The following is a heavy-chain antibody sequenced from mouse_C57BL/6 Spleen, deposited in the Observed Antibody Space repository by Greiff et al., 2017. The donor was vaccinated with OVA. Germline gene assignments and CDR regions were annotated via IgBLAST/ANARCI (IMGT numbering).Heavy chain of an antibody. J-gene: IGHJ1*03. V-gene: IGHV3-6*01. CDR2: ISYDGSN. D-gene: IGHD1-1*01. Sequence: DVKLVESGPGLVKPSQSLSLTCSVTGYSITSGYYWNWIRQFPGNKLEWMGYISYDGSNNYNPSLKNRISITRDTSKNQFFLKLNSVTTEDTATYYCARDYYGSRYFDVWGTGTTVTVSS. CDR1: GYSITSGYY. CDR3: ARDYYGSRYFDV.